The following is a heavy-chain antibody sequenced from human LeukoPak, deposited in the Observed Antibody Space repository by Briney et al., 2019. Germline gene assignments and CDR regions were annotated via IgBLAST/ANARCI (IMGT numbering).Heavy chain of an antibody. D-gene: IGHD4-23*01. J-gene: IGHJ4*02. CDR1: GFTFSNAW. V-gene: IGHV3-15*01. Sequence: GGSLRLSCAASGFTFSNAWMSWVRQAPGKGLEWVGRIKSKTDGGTTDYAAPVKGRFTISRDDSKNTLYLQMNSLKTEDTAVYYCTTDFDYGGNYFDYWGQGTLVTVSS. CDR3: TTDFDYGGNYFDY. CDR2: IKSKTDGGTT.